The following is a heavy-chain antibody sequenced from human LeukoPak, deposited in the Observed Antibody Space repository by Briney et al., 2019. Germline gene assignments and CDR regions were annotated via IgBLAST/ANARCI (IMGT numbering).Heavy chain of an antibody. CDR1: GFTFSSYS. Sequence: PGGSLRLSCAASGFTFSSYSMNWVPQAPGKGLEWVSYISSSSSTIYYADSVKGRFTISRDNAKNSLYLQMNSLRDEDTAVYYCARDPTKGYYDFWSGYYTGNYFDYWGQGTLVTVSS. V-gene: IGHV3-48*02. CDR2: ISSSSSTI. J-gene: IGHJ4*02. D-gene: IGHD3-3*01. CDR3: ARDPTKGYYDFWSGYYTGNYFDY.